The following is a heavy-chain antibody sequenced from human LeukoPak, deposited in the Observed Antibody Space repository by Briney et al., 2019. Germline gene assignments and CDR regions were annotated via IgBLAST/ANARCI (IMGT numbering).Heavy chain of an antibody. CDR2: IYYSGSI. J-gene: IGHJ3*02. CDR1: GGSISSGDYY. CDR3: ARDAGSHHDAFDI. Sequence: SETLSLTCTVSGGSISSGDYYWSWLRQPPGKGLEWIGYIYYSGSIYYNPSLKSRVTISVDTSKNQFSLKLSSVTAADTAVYYCARDAGSHHDAFDIWGQGTMVTVSS. D-gene: IGHD2-15*01. V-gene: IGHV4-30-4*01.